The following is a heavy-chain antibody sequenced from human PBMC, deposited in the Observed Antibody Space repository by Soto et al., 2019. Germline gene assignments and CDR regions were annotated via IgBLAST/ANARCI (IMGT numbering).Heavy chain of an antibody. CDR1: GGTFSSYS. V-gene: IGHV1-69*13. CDR3: ATLDGGNYY. Sequence: ASVNVSCKPSGGTFSSYSISWVRQAPGQGLEWMGGIIPIFGTANYAQKFQGRVTITADESTSTAYMELSSLRSEDTAVYYCATLDGGNYYWGQGALVTVSS. CDR2: IIPIFGTA. J-gene: IGHJ4*02. D-gene: IGHD2-21*01.